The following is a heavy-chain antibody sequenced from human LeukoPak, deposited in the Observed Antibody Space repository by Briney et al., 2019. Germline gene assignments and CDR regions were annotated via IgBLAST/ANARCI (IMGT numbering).Heavy chain of an antibody. CDR2: IYHSGST. Sequence: PSETLSLTCTVSGYSISSGYYWGWIRQPPGKGLEWIGNIYHSGSTYNNPSLKSRVTISVDTPKNQFSLKLSSVTAADTAVYYCARVPTYCGGDCYGYYFDYWGQGTLVTVSS. V-gene: IGHV4-38-2*02. CDR1: GYSISSGYY. D-gene: IGHD2-21*02. J-gene: IGHJ4*02. CDR3: ARVPTYCGGDCYGYYFDY.